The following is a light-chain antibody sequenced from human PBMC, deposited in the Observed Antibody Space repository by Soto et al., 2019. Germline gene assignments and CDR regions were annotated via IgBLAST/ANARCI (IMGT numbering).Light chain of an antibody. Sequence: DIQMTQSPSSLSASVGDRVTITCRASRTITKFLNWYHQKPGKAPNLLIYDASTRATGIPARFSGSGSGTDFTLTISSLEPDDFAFYYCQHRTYWPPFGQGTKVEIK. V-gene: IGKV1-39*01. J-gene: IGKJ1*01. CDR3: QHRTYWPP. CDR1: RTITKF. CDR2: DAS.